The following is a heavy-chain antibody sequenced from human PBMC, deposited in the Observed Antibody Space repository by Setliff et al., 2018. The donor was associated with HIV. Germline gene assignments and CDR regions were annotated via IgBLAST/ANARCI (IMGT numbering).Heavy chain of an antibody. V-gene: IGHV4-39*01. D-gene: IGHD1-1*01. J-gene: IGHJ3*01. CDR3: AWNHPDHTTSHPEAFAL. CDR2: IYYSGST. Sequence: PSETLSLTCIVSGGSISSSSHYWGWIRQPPGKGLEWIGSIYYSGSTYYNPSLKSRVSLSVDTSRNQFSLKLTSVTAADTAVYYCAWNHPDHTTSHPEAFALWGQGTMVTVSS. CDR1: GGSISSSSHY.